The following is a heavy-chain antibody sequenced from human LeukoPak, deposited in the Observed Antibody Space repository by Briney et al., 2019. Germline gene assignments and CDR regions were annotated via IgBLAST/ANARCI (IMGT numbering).Heavy chain of an antibody. CDR3: ASSLIAVDGAPLDS. CDR1: GYTFTVYY. CDR2: INPRGGGT. V-gene: IGHV1-2*02. Sequence: AAVKVSCKSSGYTFTVYYMHWVRQAPGQGLGWVAWINPRGGGTNAAQKFHGRVTITNNTNNTADFLELSRRSADDAVVYYSASSLIAVDGAPLDSWGQGTLVTVSS. D-gene: IGHD6-19*01. J-gene: IGHJ4*02.